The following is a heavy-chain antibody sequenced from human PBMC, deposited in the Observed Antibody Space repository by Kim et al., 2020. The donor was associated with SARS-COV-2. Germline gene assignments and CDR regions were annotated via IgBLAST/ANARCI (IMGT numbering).Heavy chain of an antibody. CDR1: GGTFSSYA. D-gene: IGHD3-10*01. Sequence: SVKVSCKASGGTFSSYAISWVRQAPGQGLEWMGGIIPIFGTANYAQKFQGRVTITADESTSTAYMELRSLRSEDTAVYYCAICITMVRGVWIGYYGMDVWGQGTTVTVSS. CDR2: IIPIFGTA. V-gene: IGHV1-69*13. J-gene: IGHJ6*02. CDR3: AICITMVRGVWIGYYGMDV.